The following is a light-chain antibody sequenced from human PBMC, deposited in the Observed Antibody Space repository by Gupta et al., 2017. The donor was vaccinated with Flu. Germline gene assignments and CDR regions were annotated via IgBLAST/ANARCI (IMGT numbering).Light chain of an antibody. Sequence: QSVLAQPLSASGTPGQWVTISCSGSSSNIGTNTVNWLQHLPGAAPKLLIYSNNQRPSWVPDRFSASKSGTSAALAISGLQSEDEADYYCAAWDDSLNGHWVFGGGTKLTVL. CDR2: SNN. CDR1: SSNIGTNT. CDR3: AAWDDSLNGHWV. J-gene: IGLJ3*02. V-gene: IGLV1-44*01.